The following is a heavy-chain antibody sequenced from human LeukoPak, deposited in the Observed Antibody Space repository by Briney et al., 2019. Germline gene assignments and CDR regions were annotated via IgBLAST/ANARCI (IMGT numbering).Heavy chain of an antibody. CDR1: GGSISSHY. D-gene: IGHD3-22*01. V-gene: IGHV4-59*11. Sequence: SETLSLTCTVSGGSISSHYWSWIRQPPGKGLEWIGYIYYSGGTNYNPSLKSRVTISVDTSKNQFSLKLSSVTAADTAVYYCARDSRGYYPVFDYWGQGTLVTVSS. CDR2: IYYSGGT. CDR3: ARDSRGYYPVFDY. J-gene: IGHJ4*02.